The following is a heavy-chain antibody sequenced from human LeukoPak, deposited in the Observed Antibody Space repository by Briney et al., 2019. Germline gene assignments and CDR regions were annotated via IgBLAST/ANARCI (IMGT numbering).Heavy chain of an antibody. V-gene: IGHV1-18*01. CDR1: GYTFTSYG. J-gene: IGHJ6*03. Sequence: ASVKVSCKASGYTFTSYGISWVRQAPGQGLEWMGWISAYNGNTNYAQELQGRVTMTTDTSTSTAYMELRSLRSDDTAVYYCARGSDPYYYYYMDVWGKGTTVTVSS. CDR2: ISAYNGNT. CDR3: ARGSDPYYYYYMDV.